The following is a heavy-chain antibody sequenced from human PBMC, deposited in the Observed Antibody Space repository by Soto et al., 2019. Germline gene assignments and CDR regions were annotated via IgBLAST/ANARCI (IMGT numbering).Heavy chain of an antibody. CDR1: GGTFSSYS. CDR2: IVPLFGAA. V-gene: IGHV1-69*13. CDR3: EEGRGGALDD. Sequence: PRASVKVSCKASGGTFSSYSISWVRQAPGQGLEWMGGIVPLFGAANFAQKFQGRVTITADESTSTAYMELSSLRSEDTAVYYCEEGRGGALDDWGQGTLVTVSS. D-gene: IGHD3-3*02. J-gene: IGHJ4*02.